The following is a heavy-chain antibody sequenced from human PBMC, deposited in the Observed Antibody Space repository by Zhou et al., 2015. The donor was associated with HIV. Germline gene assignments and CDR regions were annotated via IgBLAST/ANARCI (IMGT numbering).Heavy chain of an antibody. D-gene: IGHD2-2*01. CDR2: IIPIFGTA. CDR3: ARGRVGSCYRCIAYFQH. V-gene: IGHV1-69*01. CDR1: GGTFSSYA. J-gene: IGHJ1*01. Sequence: QVQLVQSGAEVKKPGSSVKVSCKASGGTFSSYAISWVRQAPGQGLEWMGGIIPIFGTANYAQKFQGRVTITADESTSTAYMELSSLRSEDTAVYYCARGRVGSCYRCIAYFQHWGQGTLVTVSS.